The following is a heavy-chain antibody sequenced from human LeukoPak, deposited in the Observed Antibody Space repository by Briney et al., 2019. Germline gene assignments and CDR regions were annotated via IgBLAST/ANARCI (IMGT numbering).Heavy chain of an antibody. J-gene: IGHJ4*02. D-gene: IGHD3-16*01. CDR2: IYDSGKT. CDR1: GDSISSYY. V-gene: IGHV4-59*01. Sequence: SETLSLTCTVSGDSISSYYWSWIRQPPAKGQERVGFIYDSGKTNYNASLISRVTISVDTSQKQFSLKLTSVTPADTAVYYCAGGGGKFEYWGQGTLVTVSS. CDR3: AGGGGKFEY.